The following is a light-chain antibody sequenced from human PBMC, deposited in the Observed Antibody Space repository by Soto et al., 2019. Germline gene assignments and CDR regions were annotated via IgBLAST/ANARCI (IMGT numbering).Light chain of an antibody. CDR2: GAS. CDR1: QSVSSN. Sequence: EIVMTQSPATLSVSPGERATLSCRAGQSVSSNLAWYQQKPGQAPRLLIYGASTRATGIPARFSDSGSGTEFTLIISSLQSEDFAVYYCQQYNNWPLTFGQGTRLEIK. V-gene: IGKV3D-15*01. J-gene: IGKJ5*01. CDR3: QQYNNWPLT.